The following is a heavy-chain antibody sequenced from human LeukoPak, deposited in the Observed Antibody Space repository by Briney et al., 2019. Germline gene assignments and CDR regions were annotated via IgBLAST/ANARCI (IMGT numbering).Heavy chain of an antibody. CDR3: AVGIAAAGTWTRAYYYGMDV. CDR2: IIPILGIA. V-gene: IGHV1-69*04. J-gene: IGHJ6*02. Sequence: GASVKVSCKASGGTFSSYAIGWVRQAPGQGLEWMGRIIPILGIANYAQKFQGRATITADKSTSTAYMELSSLRSEDTAVYYCAVGIAAAGTWTRAYYYGMDVWGQGTTVTVSS. CDR1: GGTFSSYA. D-gene: IGHD6-13*01.